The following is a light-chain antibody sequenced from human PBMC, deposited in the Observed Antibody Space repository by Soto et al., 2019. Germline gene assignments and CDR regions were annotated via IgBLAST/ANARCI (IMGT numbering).Light chain of an antibody. CDR3: SSYTSSSTLDV. Sequence: QSALTQPASVSGSPGQSITISCTGTSRDVGGHNYVSWYQQHPGKAPKLMIYDVSNRPSGVSNRFSGSKSGNTACLTISGLQAEDEADYYCSSYTSSSTLDVFGTGIKLTVL. CDR2: DVS. CDR1: SRDVGGHNY. J-gene: IGLJ1*01. V-gene: IGLV2-14*01.